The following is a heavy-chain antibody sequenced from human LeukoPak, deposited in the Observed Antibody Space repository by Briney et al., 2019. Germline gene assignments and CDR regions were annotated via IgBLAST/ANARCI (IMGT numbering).Heavy chain of an antibody. CDR2: ISSNGGAT. Sequence: GGSLRLSCAASGFTFSSYALHWVRQAPGKGLEYVSAISSNGGATYYANSVKGRFTISRDNSKNTLYLQMGSLRAEDMALYYCGRGGPAASFNYGGQEPLVTVSS. J-gene: IGHJ4*02. CDR3: GRGGPAASFNY. V-gene: IGHV3-64*01. CDR1: GFTFSSYA. D-gene: IGHD2-2*01.